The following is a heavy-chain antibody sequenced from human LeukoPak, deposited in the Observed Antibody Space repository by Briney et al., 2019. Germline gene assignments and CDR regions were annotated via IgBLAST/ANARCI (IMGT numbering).Heavy chain of an antibody. CDR1: GFTFSSYA. CDR2: ISGSGGST. Sequence: GGSLRLSCAASGFTFSSYAMNWVRQAPGKGLEWVSAISGSGGSTYYADSVKGRFAISRDNSKNTPYLQMNSLRAEDTAVYYCAKDRMGCSSTSCWDYFDYWGQGTLVTVSS. CDR3: AKDRMGCSSTSCWDYFDY. D-gene: IGHD2-2*01. J-gene: IGHJ4*02. V-gene: IGHV3-23*01.